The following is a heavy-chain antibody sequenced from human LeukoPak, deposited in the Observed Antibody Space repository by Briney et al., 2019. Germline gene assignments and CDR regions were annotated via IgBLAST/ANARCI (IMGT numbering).Heavy chain of an antibody. CDR3: VSLGYSSSSVRY. CDR1: GFTLSSYS. V-gene: IGHV3-21*01. D-gene: IGHD6-6*01. J-gene: IGHJ4*02. Sequence: GGSLRLSCAASGFTLSSYSMNWVRQAPGKGLEWVSSISSSSSYRYYADSVKGRFTISRDNSKNTLYLQMNSLRAEDTAVYFCVSLGYSSSSVRYWGQGTLVTVSS. CDR2: ISSSSSYR.